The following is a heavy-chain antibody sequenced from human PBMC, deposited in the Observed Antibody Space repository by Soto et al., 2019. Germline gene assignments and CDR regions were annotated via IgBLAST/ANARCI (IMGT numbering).Heavy chain of an antibody. CDR3: ARDNVPTTVWHYYYYYGMDV. Sequence: GGSLRLSCAASGFTFSSYAMHWVRQAPGKGLEWVAVISYDGSNKYCADSVKGRFTISRDNSKNTLYLQMNSLRAEDTAVYYCARDNVPTTVWHYYYYYGMDVWGQGTTVTVSS. J-gene: IGHJ6*02. CDR1: GFTFSSYA. D-gene: IGHD4-17*01. V-gene: IGHV3-30-3*01. CDR2: ISYDGSNK.